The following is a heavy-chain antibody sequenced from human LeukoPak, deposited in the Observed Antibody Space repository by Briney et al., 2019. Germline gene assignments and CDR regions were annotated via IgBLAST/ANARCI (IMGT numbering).Heavy chain of an antibody. J-gene: IGHJ3*02. CDR3: ARPGANWGSKYAFDI. V-gene: IGHV4-34*01. CDR1: GGSFSGYY. D-gene: IGHD7-27*01. CDR2: INHSGST. Sequence: KPSETLSLTCAVYGGSFSGYYWSWIRQPPGKGLEWIGEINHSGSTNYNPSLKSRVTISVDTSKNQFSLKLSSVTAADTAVYYCARPGANWGSKYAFDIWGQGTMVTVSS.